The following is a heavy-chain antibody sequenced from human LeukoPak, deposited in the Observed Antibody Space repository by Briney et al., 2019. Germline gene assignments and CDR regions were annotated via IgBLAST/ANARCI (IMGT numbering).Heavy chain of an antibody. Sequence: SETLSLTCTVSGGSISDYYWSWIRQPPGKGLEWIGFGHYTGSSNYNPSLKSRVTTSVDTSKSQFSLKLISVTAADTAVYYCARHDNRGYYSLHYWGQGALVTVSS. CDR1: GGSISDYY. V-gene: IGHV4-59*08. D-gene: IGHD3-22*01. CDR3: ARHDNRGYYSLHY. J-gene: IGHJ4*02. CDR2: GHYTGSS.